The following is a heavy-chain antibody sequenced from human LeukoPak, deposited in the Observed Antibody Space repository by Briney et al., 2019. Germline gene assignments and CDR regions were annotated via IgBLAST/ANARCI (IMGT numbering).Heavy chain of an antibody. D-gene: IGHD1-26*01. CDR3: ARDTSDYSGSYFDY. Sequence: PSETLSLTCTVSGGSISSGSYYWRRLRQPAGKGLEWIGRIYTSGSTNYNPSLKSRVTISVDPSKNQFSLKLSSVTAADTAVYYCARDTSDYSGSYFDYWGQGTLVTVSS. V-gene: IGHV4-61*02. CDR2: IYTSGST. CDR1: GGSISSGSYY. J-gene: IGHJ4*02.